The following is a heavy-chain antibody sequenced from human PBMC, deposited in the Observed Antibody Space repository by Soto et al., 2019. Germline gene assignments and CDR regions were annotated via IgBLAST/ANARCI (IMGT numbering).Heavy chain of an antibody. V-gene: IGHV3-30-3*01. CDR3: ARDGYCSSTSCYAAVYYFDS. CDR2: ISYDGSNK. D-gene: IGHD2-2*03. Sequence: QVQLVESGGGVVQPGRSLRLSCAASGFTFSSYAMHWVRQAPGKGLEWVAVISYDGSNKYYADSVKGRFTISRDNSKNTLYLQMNSLRADATAVYYCARDGYCSSTSCYAAVYYFDSWGQGTLVTVSS. CDR1: GFTFSSYA. J-gene: IGHJ4*02.